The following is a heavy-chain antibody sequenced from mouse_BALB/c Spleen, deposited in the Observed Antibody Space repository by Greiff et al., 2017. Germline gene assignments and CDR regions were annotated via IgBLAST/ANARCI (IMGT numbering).Heavy chain of an antibody. CDR2: ISSGSSTI. J-gene: IGHJ2*01. V-gene: IGHV5-17*02. CDR3: ARGGNYYFDY. Sequence: VESGGGLVQPGGSRKLSCAASGFTFSSFGMHWVRQAPEKGLEWVAYISSGSSTIYYADTVKGRFTISRDNPKNTLFLQMTSLRSEDTAMYYCARGGNYYFDYWGQGTTLTVSS. D-gene: IGHD2-1*01. CDR1: GFTFSSFG.